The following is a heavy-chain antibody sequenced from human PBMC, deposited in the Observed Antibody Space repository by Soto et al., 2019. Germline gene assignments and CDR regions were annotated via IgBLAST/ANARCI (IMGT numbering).Heavy chain of an antibody. Sequence: EVQVVESGGGLVQPGGSLRLSCAASDFTFSSYWMHWVRQAPGKGLVWVARINSDGRNIRYADSVKGRFTISRDNAKNTVDLQINSLRAEDTALYYCAREGFTLIGESAMDVWGQGTTVTVSS. D-gene: IGHD3-10*01. CDR2: INSDGRNI. V-gene: IGHV3-74*01. CDR3: AREGFTLIGESAMDV. CDR1: DFTFSSYW. J-gene: IGHJ6*02.